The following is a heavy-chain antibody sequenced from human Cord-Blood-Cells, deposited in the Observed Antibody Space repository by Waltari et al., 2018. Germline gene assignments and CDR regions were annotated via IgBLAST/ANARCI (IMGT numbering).Heavy chain of an antibody. Sequence: EVQLMGSGGGLVQPGGSMRLACAASGFTFSRYARSWVRQAAGKGLEWVSAISGSGGSTYYADSVKGRFTISRDNSKNTLYLQMNSLRAEDTAVYYCAKDPLEWLPPYFAYWGQGTLVTVSS. CDR1: GFTFSRYA. D-gene: IGHD3-3*01. CDR3: AKDPLEWLPPYFAY. J-gene: IGHJ4*02. CDR2: ISGSGGST. V-gene: IGHV3-23*01.